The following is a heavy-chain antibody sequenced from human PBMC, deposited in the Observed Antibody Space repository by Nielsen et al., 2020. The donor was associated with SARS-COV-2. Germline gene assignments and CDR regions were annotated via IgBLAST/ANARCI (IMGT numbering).Heavy chain of an antibody. V-gene: IGHV3-21*01. J-gene: IGHJ4*02. CDR3: ARDRLDYYFDY. Sequence: SVKGRFTISRDNAKNSVYLQMNSLRAEDTGVYYCARDRLDYYFDYWGQGTLVTVPS. D-gene: IGHD3/OR15-3a*01.